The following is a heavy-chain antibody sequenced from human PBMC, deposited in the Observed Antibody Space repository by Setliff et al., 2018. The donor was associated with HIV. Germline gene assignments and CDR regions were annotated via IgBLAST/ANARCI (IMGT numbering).Heavy chain of an antibody. J-gene: IGHJ4*02. V-gene: IGHV3-11*01. Sequence: PGGSLRLSCAASGFTFSDYCMSWIRQAPGKGLEWVSYISRSGTIIYYADSVKGRFTISRDNAKNSLYLQMNSLRAEDTAVYYSARDTELAYVDYWGQGTLVTVSS. CDR3: ARDTELAYVDY. D-gene: IGHD4-4*01. CDR1: GFTFSDYC. CDR2: ISRSGTII.